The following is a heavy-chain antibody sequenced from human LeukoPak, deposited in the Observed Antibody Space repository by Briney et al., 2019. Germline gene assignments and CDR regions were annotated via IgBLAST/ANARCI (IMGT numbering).Heavy chain of an antibody. CDR2: IYYSGST. Sequence: SDTLSLTCTVSGVSISSSSYYWGWIRQPPGKGLEWIGSIYYSGSTYYNPSLKSRVTISVDTSKNQFSLKLSSVTAADTAAYYCARPPVTIFGVVIADAFDIWGQGTMVTVSS. CDR3: ARPPVTIFGVVIADAFDI. J-gene: IGHJ3*02. CDR1: GVSISSSSYY. V-gene: IGHV4-39*01. D-gene: IGHD3-3*01.